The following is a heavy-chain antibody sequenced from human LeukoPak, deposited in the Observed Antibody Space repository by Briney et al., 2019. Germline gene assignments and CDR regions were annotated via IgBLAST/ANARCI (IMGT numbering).Heavy chain of an antibody. D-gene: IGHD4-17*01. CDR2: INHSGST. Sequence: PSETLSLTCAVYGGSFSGYYWSWIRQPPGKGLEWIGEINHSGSTNYNPSLKSRVTISVDTSKNRFSLKLSSVTAADTAVYYCARGLTLNGDPTPYFDYWGQGTLVTVSS. CDR3: ARGLTLNGDPTPYFDY. J-gene: IGHJ4*02. CDR1: GGSFSGYY. V-gene: IGHV4-34*01.